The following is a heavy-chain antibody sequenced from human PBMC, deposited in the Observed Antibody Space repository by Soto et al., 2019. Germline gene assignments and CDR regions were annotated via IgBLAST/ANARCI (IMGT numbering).Heavy chain of an antibody. Sequence: SETLSLTCTVSGGSISSSSYYWGWIRQPPGKGLEWIGSIYYSGSTYYNPSLKSRVTISVDTSKNQFSLKLSSVTAADTAVYYCARGKRSGSYYHYSWFDPWGQGTLVTVSS. CDR3: ARGKRSGSYYHYSWFDP. CDR2: IYYSGST. V-gene: IGHV4-39*01. CDR1: GGSISSSSYY. J-gene: IGHJ5*02. D-gene: IGHD1-26*01.